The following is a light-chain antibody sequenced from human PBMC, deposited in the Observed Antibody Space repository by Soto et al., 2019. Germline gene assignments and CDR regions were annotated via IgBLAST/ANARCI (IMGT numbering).Light chain of an antibody. Sequence: EIVMTQSPATLSVSPGERATLSCRASQSVSSNLAWYQQKPGQAPRLLIYGTSTRATGVPARFSGSGSGTEFTLTISSLQSEDVAVYYCQQYNNWPRTFGQGTKVELK. CDR2: GTS. V-gene: IGKV3-15*01. CDR1: QSVSSN. CDR3: QQYNNWPRT. J-gene: IGKJ1*01.